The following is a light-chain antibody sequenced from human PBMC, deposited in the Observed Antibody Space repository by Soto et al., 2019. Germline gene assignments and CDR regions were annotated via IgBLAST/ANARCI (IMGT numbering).Light chain of an antibody. CDR3: SSYTTSSSLV. CDR2: DVS. Sequence: QSALTQPASVSGSPGQSITISCTGSSSDIGGYNYVSWYQQHPGKAPKLMIYDVSNRPSGVSNRFSGSKSGSTASLTISGLQAEDEAEYYCSSYTTSSSLVFGGGTKLTVL. CDR1: SSDIGGYNY. J-gene: IGLJ2*01. V-gene: IGLV2-14*01.